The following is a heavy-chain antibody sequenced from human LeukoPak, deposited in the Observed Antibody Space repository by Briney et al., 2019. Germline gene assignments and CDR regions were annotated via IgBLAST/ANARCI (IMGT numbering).Heavy chain of an antibody. J-gene: IGHJ6*03. Sequence: PSETLSLTCAVYGGSFSGYYWSWIRQPPGKGLEWIGEINHSGSTNYNPSLKSRVTISVDTSKNQFSLKLSSVTAADTAVYYCARGPPPRSYYYYYMDAWGKGTTVTVSS. CDR1: GGSFSGYY. CDR2: INHSGST. CDR3: ARGPPPRSYYYYYMDA. V-gene: IGHV4-34*01.